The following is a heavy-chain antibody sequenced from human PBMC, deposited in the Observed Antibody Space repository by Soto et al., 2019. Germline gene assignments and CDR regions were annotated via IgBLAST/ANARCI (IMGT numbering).Heavy chain of an antibody. CDR2: VYYRGRS. Sequence: ETLSLTCTVSGGSVTNSSYYWGWIRQSPGKGLEWIGSVYYRGRSYSKSSVKSRVTISVDTSKNRFSLSLNSVTASDTAVYFCVSQRTTVPTQAYFDYWGPGALVTVS. V-gene: IGHV4-39*01. J-gene: IGHJ4*02. CDR1: GGSVTNSSYY. CDR3: VSQRTTVPTQAYFDY. D-gene: IGHD4-17*01.